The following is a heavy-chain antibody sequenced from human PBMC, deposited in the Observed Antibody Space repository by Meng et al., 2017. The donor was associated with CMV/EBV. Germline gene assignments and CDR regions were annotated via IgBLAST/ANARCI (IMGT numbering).Heavy chain of an antibody. CDR2: IYSGGST. D-gene: IGHD2-2*01. CDR3: ARDLGLVVPAALVDAFDI. CDR1: LTVSSNY. J-gene: IGHJ3*02. V-gene: IGHV3-53*05. Sequence: LTVSSNYMSWVRRAPGKGLEWVSVIYSGGSTYDADSVKGRFTISRDNSKNTLYLQMNSLRAEDTAVYYCARDLGLVVPAALVDAFDIWGQGTMVTVSS.